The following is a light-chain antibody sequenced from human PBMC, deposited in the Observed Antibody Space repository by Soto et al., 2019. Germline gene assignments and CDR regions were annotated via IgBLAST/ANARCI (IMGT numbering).Light chain of an antibody. CDR2: DAS. V-gene: IGKV1-5*01. J-gene: IGKJ2*01. CDR3: QQYSSYWNT. CDR1: QSVTNW. Sequence: DVHLTQSPSTLSAYVGDRVTITCRANQSVTNWLAWYQQKPGTAPKLLIYDASNLEAGVPSRFSGSGSGTEFTLTITSLQPDDCATYYCQQYSSYWNTFGQGTKLEIK.